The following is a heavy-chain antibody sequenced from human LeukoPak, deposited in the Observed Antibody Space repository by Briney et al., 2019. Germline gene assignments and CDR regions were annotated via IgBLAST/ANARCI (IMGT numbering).Heavy chain of an antibody. Sequence: SETLSLNCAVSGFSISSTYYGAWIRQTPGKGLEWIATITHSGNTYYISSLESRLTISLDTSKRHFSLRLTSVTAADTAVYYCARINAPVATFDYWGLGTLVAVSS. J-gene: IGHJ4*02. CDR3: ARINAPVATFDY. D-gene: IGHD2-21*01. CDR2: ITHSGNT. V-gene: IGHV4-38-2*01. CDR1: GFSISSTYY.